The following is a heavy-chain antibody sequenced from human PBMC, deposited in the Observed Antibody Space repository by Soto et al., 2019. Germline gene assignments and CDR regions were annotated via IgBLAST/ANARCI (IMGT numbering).Heavy chain of an antibody. Sequence: EVQLVDSGGGLAQPGGSLRLSCEASGFTFSIYNMNWVRQAPGKGLEWISYISSSSTTIYYADSVKGRFTISRDNAKNSLYLQMNSLGDEDTAVYYCARSTFSSDPSLDCWGQGTLVTVSS. CDR2: ISSSSTTI. J-gene: IGHJ4*02. CDR3: ARSTFSSDPSLDC. D-gene: IGHD6-19*01. V-gene: IGHV3-48*02. CDR1: GFTFSIYN.